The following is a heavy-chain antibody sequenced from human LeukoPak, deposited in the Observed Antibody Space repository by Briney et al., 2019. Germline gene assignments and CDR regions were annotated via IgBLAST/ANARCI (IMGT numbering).Heavy chain of an antibody. Sequence: GGSLRLSCAASGFTFSSYSMNWVRQAPGKGLEWVSYISSSSSTIYYADSVKGRFTISRDNAKNSLYLQMNSLRDEDTAVHYCARDPHTYYYGSGSYGMDVWGQGTTVTVSS. D-gene: IGHD3-10*01. CDR3: ARDPHTYYYGSGSYGMDV. V-gene: IGHV3-48*02. CDR1: GFTFSSYS. CDR2: ISSSSSTI. J-gene: IGHJ6*02.